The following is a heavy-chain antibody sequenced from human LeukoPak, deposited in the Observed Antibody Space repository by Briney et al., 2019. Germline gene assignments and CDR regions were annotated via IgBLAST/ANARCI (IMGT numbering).Heavy chain of an antibody. V-gene: IGHV4-39*01. CDR1: GGSIMGSTYY. Sequence: SETLSLTCTVSGGSIMGSTYYWGWIRQPPGKGLDWIGIINYSGNTYYNPSLRSRVTISVDTSKNQFSLNLNSMTSSDTAVYYCTRGYDYWGQGTLVTVSS. D-gene: IGHD3-22*01. CDR2: INYSGNT. CDR3: TRGYDY. J-gene: IGHJ4*02.